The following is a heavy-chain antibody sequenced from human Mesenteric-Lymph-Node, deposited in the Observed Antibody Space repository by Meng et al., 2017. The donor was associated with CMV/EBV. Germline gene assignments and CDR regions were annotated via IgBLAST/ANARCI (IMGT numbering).Heavy chain of an antibody. Sequence: SETLSLTCTVSGGSVSSGSYYWSWIRQPPGKGLEWIGYIYYSGSTNYNPSLKSRVTISVDTSKNQFSLKLSSVTAADTAVYYCARGRGFGYWGQGTLVTLSS. J-gene: IGHJ4*02. CDR3: ARGRGFGY. V-gene: IGHV4-61*01. CDR2: IYYSGST. CDR1: GGSVSSGSYY. D-gene: IGHD3-10*01.